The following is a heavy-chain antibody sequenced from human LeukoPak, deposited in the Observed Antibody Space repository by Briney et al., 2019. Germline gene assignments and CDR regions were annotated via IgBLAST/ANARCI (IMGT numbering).Heavy chain of an antibody. V-gene: IGHV4-59*01. CDR1: GGSISNYY. CDR2: IYYSGST. CDR3: ARDIPYYYYMDV. J-gene: IGHJ6*03. Sequence: SETLSLTCTVSGGSISNYYWSWIRQPPGKGLEWIGYIYYSGSTNYNPSLKSRVTISVDTSKNQFSLKLSSVTAADTAVYYCARDIPYYYYMDVWGKGTTVTVSS.